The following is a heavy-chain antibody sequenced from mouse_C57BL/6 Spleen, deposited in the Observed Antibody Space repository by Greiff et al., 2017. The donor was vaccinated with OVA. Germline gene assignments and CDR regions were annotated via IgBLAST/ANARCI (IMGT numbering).Heavy chain of an antibody. CDR1: GYAFSSSW. J-gene: IGHJ3*01. CDR2: IYPGDGDT. CDR3: ARDSNILGGSSPFAY. Sequence: QVHVKQSGPELVKPGASVKISCKASGYAFSSSWMNWVKQRPGKGLEWIGRIYPGDGDTNYNGKFKGKATLTADKSSSTAYMQLSSLTSEDSAVYFCARDSNILGGSSPFAYWGQGTLVTVSA. D-gene: IGHD1-1*01. V-gene: IGHV1-82*01.